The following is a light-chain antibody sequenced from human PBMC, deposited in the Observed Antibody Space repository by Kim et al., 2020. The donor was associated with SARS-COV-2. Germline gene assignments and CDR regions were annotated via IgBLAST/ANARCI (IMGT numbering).Light chain of an antibody. CDR3: QTWGPGIRV. V-gene: IGLV4-69*01. CDR1: NGQYHYA. Sequence: AQVKLTCTLGNGQYHYAIAWRQQRPGKDPRYLMKVNSEGSHSKGDGIPDRFSGSSSGAERYLTISSLQSDDEADYYCQTWGPGIRVFGGGTKVTVL. CDR2: VNSEGSH. J-gene: IGLJ3*02.